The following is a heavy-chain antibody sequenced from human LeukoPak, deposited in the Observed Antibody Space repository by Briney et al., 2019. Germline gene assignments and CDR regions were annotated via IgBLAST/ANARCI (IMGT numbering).Heavy chain of an antibody. J-gene: IGHJ5*02. CDR2: IIGTGVGA. Sequence: PGGSLRLACAAPGFTFSSFAMTWVRQAPGKGLEWVSSIIGTGVGAFYADSVKGRFTISRDNSKNTLYLQMNSLRADDTAVYYCAKGKAYNNLDWFDPWGQGTLVTVSS. D-gene: IGHD4-11*01. CDR3: AKGKAYNNLDWFDP. CDR1: GFTFSSFA. V-gene: IGHV3-23*01.